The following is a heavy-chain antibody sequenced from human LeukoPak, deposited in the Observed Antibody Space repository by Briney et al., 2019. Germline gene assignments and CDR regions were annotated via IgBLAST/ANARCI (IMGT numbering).Heavy chain of an antibody. CDR1: GYTFTSYT. CDR3: ARAPERRYYDSSGPLVDDAFDI. CDR2: INPNSGGT. J-gene: IGHJ3*02. Sequence: ASVKVSCKASGYTFTSYTMHWVRQAPGQGLEWMGWINPNSGGTNYAQKFQGRVTMTRDTSISTAYMELSRLRSDDTAVYYCARAPERRYYDSSGPLVDDAFDIWGQGTMVTVSS. D-gene: IGHD3-22*01. V-gene: IGHV1-2*02.